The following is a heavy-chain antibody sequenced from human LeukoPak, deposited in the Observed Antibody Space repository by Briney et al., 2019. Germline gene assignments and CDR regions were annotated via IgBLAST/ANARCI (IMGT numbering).Heavy chain of an antibody. V-gene: IGHV1-2*02. D-gene: IGHD2-15*01. CDR1: GYTFTGYY. Sequence: ASVKVSCKASGYTFTGYYMHWVRQAPGQGLEWMEWINPHTGGTNYAQKFQGRVTMTRDTSISTAYMELSGLTSDDTAVYYCARPYCSGGSCHDYFDYWGQGTLVTVSS. CDR2: INPHTGGT. J-gene: IGHJ4*02. CDR3: ARPYCSGGSCHDYFDY.